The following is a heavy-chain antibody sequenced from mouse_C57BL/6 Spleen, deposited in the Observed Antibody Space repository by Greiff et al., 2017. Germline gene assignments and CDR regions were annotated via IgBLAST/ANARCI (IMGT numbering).Heavy chain of an antibody. CDR1: GYTFTSYW. D-gene: IGHD2-2*01. Sequence: QVQLQQPGAELVKPGASVKLSCKASGYTFTSYWMHWVKQRPGRGLEWIGRIGPNSGGTKYNEKFKSKATLTVDTPSSTAYMQLSSLTSEDSAVYYCARFCYGYDDYYFDYWGQGTTLTVSS. CDR2: IGPNSGGT. CDR3: ARFCYGYDDYYFDY. J-gene: IGHJ2*01. V-gene: IGHV1-72*01.